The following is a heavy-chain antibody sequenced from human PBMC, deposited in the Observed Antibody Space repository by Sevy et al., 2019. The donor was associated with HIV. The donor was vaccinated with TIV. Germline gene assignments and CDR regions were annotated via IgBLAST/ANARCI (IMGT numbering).Heavy chain of an antibody. V-gene: IGHV1-24*01. CDR1: GYTLTKLS. CDR3: AIVGLRYFSGSSVYQGDWFDP. Sequence: ASVKVSCKVSGYTLTKLSIHWVRQAPGKGLEWMGNSDPQHGETIYAQNFQGRVTMTEDTSTDTAFMELSSLTSEDTALYYCAIVGLRYFSGSSVYQGDWFDPWGQGTLFTVSS. D-gene: IGHD2-15*01. CDR2: SDPQHGET. J-gene: IGHJ5*02.